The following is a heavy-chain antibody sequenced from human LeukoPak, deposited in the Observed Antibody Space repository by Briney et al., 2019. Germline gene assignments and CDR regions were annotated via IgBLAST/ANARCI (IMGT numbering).Heavy chain of an antibody. CDR1: GGSISSSSYY. Sequence: SETLSLTCTVSGGSISSSSYYCGWIRQPPGKGLEWIGSIYYSGSTYYNPSLKSRVTISVDTSKNQFSLKLSSVTAADTAVYYCAGSMAGTMAFDPWGQGTLVTVSS. CDR3: AGSMAGTMAFDP. D-gene: IGHD6-19*01. J-gene: IGHJ5*02. CDR2: IYYSGST. V-gene: IGHV4-39*01.